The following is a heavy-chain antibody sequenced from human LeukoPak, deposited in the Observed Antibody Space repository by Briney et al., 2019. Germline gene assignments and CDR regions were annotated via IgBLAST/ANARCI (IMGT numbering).Heavy chain of an antibody. Sequence: SQTLSLTCTVSGGSISSGGYYWSWIRQPPGKGLEWIGYIYHSGSTHYNPSLKSRVTISVDTSKNQFSLKLSSVTAADTAVYYCARGGDDILTGYPGFDPWGQGTLVTVSS. J-gene: IGHJ5*02. D-gene: IGHD3-9*01. CDR2: IYHSGST. CDR1: GGSISSGGYY. CDR3: ARGGDDILTGYPGFDP. V-gene: IGHV4-30-2*01.